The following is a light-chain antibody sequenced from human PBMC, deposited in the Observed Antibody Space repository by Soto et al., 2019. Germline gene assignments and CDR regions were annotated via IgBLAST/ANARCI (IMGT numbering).Light chain of an antibody. V-gene: IGKV3-20*01. Sequence: VVLTQSPGTLSLSPGERATLSCRASQSVDSRYLAWYQQKPGQAPRLLIYGASSRAAGIPDRFSGSGSGTAFTLTISRLEPEDFAVYYCQQYGSSPQTFGGGTKVEIK. CDR3: QQYGSSPQT. CDR1: QSVDSRY. CDR2: GAS. J-gene: IGKJ4*01.